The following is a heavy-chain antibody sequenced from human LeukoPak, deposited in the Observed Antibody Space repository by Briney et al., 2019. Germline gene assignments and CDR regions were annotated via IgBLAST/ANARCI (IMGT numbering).Heavy chain of an antibody. Sequence: GGSLRLSCAASGFTFSDHYLDWVRQAPGEGLEWVARIRSKANRYTTEYAASVKGRFTISRDDSKNSLYLQMDSLKTEDTAVYYCARSPLGIAPFDYWGQGTLVTVSS. CDR2: IRSKANRYTT. J-gene: IGHJ4*02. D-gene: IGHD7-27*01. V-gene: IGHV3-72*01. CDR1: GFTFSDHY. CDR3: ARSPLGIAPFDY.